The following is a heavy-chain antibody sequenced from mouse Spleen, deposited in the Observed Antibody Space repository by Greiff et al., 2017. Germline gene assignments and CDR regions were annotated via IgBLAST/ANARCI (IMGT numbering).Heavy chain of an antibody. CDR1: GYTFTSYW. J-gene: IGHJ2*01. D-gene: IGHD2-2*01. Sequence: QVQLQQSGAELVMPGASVKLSCKASGYTFTSYWMHWVKQRPGQGLEWIGEIDPSDSYTNYNQKFKGKATLTVDKSSSTAYMQLSSLTSEDSAVYYCARGATMVTIDYWGQGTTLTVSS. V-gene: IGHV1-69*01. CDR2: IDPSDSYT. CDR3: ARGATMVTIDY.